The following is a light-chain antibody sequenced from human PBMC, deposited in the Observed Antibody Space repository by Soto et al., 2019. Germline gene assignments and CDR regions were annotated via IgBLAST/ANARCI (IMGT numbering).Light chain of an antibody. J-gene: IGKJ3*01. CDR3: QQVQSYPIN. V-gene: IGKV1-9*01. Sequence: DIQLTQSPAFLSASVGDRVTITCRASQDISSYLAWYQQKPGKAPKLLIYAAYILQSGVPSRFSGSGSGTEFTLTISSLQPEDFATYYCQQVQSYPINLGPGTKVDSK. CDR1: QDISSY. CDR2: AAY.